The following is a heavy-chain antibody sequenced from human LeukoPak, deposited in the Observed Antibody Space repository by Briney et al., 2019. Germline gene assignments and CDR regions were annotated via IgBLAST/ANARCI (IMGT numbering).Heavy chain of an antibody. CDR1: RFTFSTYW. CDR2: INSDGSST. CDR3: ARGGLGDYWGIDY. V-gene: IGHV3-74*01. J-gene: IGHJ4*02. Sequence: GGSLRLSCAASRFTFSTYWMHWVRQAPGKGLVWVSRINSDGSSTSYADSVKGRFTISRDNAKNTLYLQMNSLRAEDTAVYYCARGGLGDYWGIDYWGQGTLVTVSS. D-gene: IGHD4-17*01.